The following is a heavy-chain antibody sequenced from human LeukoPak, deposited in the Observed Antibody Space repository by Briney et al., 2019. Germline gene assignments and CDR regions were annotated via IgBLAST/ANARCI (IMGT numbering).Heavy chain of an antibody. Sequence: GVLSLSCAASGFPFISYSMNWVRQAPGKGLEWVSSVSSSSSYIYYANSVKGPFTISRDNAKTSLYLQMNSLGVEDTAAYYCARWDRFHGVWGQGTLVTVSS. CDR2: VSSSSSYI. CDR3: ARWDRFHGV. J-gene: IGHJ4*02. V-gene: IGHV3-21*01. CDR1: GFPFISYS. D-gene: IGHD1-14*01.